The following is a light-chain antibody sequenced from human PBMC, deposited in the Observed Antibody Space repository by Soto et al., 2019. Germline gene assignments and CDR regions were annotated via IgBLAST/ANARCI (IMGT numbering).Light chain of an antibody. CDR1: PSVTNF. Sequence: ENVLSHSQATLSLSPEERATLSCRASPSVTNFLAWYQQKPGQAPRLLIYGAFNRATGIPARFSGSGSGTDFTLTISSLEPEDSAIYYCQQRNIWPPVTFGQGTRLEIK. J-gene: IGKJ5*01. V-gene: IGKV3-11*01. CDR3: QQRNIWPPVT. CDR2: GAF.